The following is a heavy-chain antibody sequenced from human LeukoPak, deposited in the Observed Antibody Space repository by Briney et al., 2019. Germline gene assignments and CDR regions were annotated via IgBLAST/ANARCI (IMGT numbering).Heavy chain of an antibody. J-gene: IGHJ3*02. D-gene: IGHD3-22*01. CDR3: AKDYYDSSGYYNDAFDM. CDR2: ISYDGSNK. Sequence: AGRSLRLSCAAAGFTFSYYGMHWVRQAPGKGLEWVAVISYDGSNKYYAESVKGRFTISRDNSKNTLYLQMNSLRAEDTAVYYCAKDYYDSSGYYNDAFDMAGQGTMVTVSS. V-gene: IGHV3-30*18. CDR1: GFTFSYYG.